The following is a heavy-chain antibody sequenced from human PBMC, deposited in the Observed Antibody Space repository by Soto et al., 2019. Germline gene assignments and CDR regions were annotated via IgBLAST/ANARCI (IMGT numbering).Heavy chain of an antibody. D-gene: IGHD3-3*01. J-gene: IGHJ6*03. CDR2: INPSGGST. CDR3: AREGRVTIFGVVLYYMDV. V-gene: IGHV1-46*03. Sequence: ASVKVSCKASGYTFTSYYMHWVRQAPGQGLEWMGIINPSGGSTSYAQKFQGRVTMTRDTSTSTVYMELSSLRSEDTAVYYCAREGRVTIFGVVLYYMDVWGKGTTVTVSS. CDR1: GYTFTSYY.